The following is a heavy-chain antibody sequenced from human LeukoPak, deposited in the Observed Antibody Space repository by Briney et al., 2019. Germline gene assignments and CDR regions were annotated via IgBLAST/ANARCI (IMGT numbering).Heavy chain of an antibody. CDR3: ARVVEDGYILYYFDY. J-gene: IGHJ4*02. CDR2: ISSSSSHI. Sequence: GGSLRLSCAASGFTFSSYWMHWVRQAPGKGLEWVSSISSSSSHIYYADSVKGRFTISRDNAKNTLYLQMNSLRAEDTAVYYCARVVEDGYILYYFDYWGQGTLVTVSS. D-gene: IGHD5-24*01. CDR1: GFTFSSYW. V-gene: IGHV3-21*01.